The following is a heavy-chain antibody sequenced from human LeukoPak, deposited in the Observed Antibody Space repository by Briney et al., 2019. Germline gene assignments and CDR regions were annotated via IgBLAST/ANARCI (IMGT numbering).Heavy chain of an antibody. J-gene: IGHJ4*02. CDR2: IHYSGST. D-gene: IGHD1-26*01. V-gene: IGHV4-59*01. CDR1: GGSISSYY. CDR3: ARGFRGASFDY. Sequence: SETLSLTCTVSGGSISSYYWSWIRQPPGKGLEWIGYIHYSGSTNYNPSLKSRVTISVDTSKNQFSLKLSSVTAADTAVYYCARGFRGASFDYWGQGTLVTVSS.